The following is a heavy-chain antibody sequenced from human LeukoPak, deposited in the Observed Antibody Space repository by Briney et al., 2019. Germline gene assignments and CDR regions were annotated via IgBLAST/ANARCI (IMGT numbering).Heavy chain of an antibody. CDR1: GGSISSYY. D-gene: IGHD6-19*01. CDR2: IHYSGST. J-gene: IGHJ4*02. CDR3: ARVGYSSGWSNFDY. Sequence: SETLSLTCTVSGGSISSYYWSWIRQPPGKGVEWIGYIHYSGSTDYNPSLKSRVTISVDTSENQFSLKLSSVTAADTAVYYCARVGYSSGWSNFDYWGQGTLVTVSS. V-gene: IGHV4-59*01.